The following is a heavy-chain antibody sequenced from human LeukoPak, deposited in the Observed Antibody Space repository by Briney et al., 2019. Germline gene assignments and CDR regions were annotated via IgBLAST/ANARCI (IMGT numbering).Heavy chain of an antibody. Sequence: GGSLRLSCAASGFTFTSYSMNWVRRAPGKGLEWVSSISSSSSYIYYADSVKGRFTISRDNAKISLYLQMNSLRAEDTAVYYCASIPYDYVWGSYRYPNDAFDIWGQGTMVTVSS. CDR1: GFTFTSYS. V-gene: IGHV3-21*01. D-gene: IGHD3-16*02. J-gene: IGHJ3*02. CDR3: ASIPYDYVWGSYRYPNDAFDI. CDR2: ISSSSSYI.